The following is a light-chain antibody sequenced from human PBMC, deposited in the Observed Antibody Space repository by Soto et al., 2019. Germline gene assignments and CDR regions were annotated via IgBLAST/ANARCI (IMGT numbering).Light chain of an antibody. CDR1: QSISNW. Sequence: IPMPQSPSTLSASVGERVTLSCPASQSISNWLAWYQQKPGKDPKLLMSDASSLERGVPSRFSGSGSGTECTLTISSLQPDDVATYYCQQYDTYSRTCGQGTKGDLK. CDR2: DAS. J-gene: IGKJ1*01. CDR3: QQYDTYSRT. V-gene: IGKV1-5*01.